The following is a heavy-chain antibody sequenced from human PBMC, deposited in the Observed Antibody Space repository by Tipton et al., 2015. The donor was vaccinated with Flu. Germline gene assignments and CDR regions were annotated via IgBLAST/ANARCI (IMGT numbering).Heavy chain of an antibody. CDR3: AIDDFGSSWYGY. Sequence: GLVKPSETLSLTCTVSGGSISSSAYYWGWIRQTPGKGLEWIGNIYYSGSTFYNPSLKSRVTIPLDKSTNQFSLRLSSVTAADTAIYYCAIDDFGSSWYGYWGQGSLVTVSS. D-gene: IGHD6-13*01. J-gene: IGHJ4*02. CDR1: GGSISSSAYY. V-gene: IGHV4-39*07. CDR2: IYYSGST.